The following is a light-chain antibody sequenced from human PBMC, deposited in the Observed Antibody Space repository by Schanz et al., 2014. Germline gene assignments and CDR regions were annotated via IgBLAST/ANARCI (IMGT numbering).Light chain of an antibody. CDR3: CSYTSSSTSVV. Sequence: QSALTQPASVSGSPGQSTTISCIGTSSDVGSYDLVSWYQHHPGKAPKIIIFEATERPSGVSNRFSGSKSGNTASLTISGLQAEDEADYYCCSYTSSSTSVVFGGGTKLTVL. CDR1: SSDVGSYDL. J-gene: IGLJ2*01. CDR2: EAT. V-gene: IGLV2-14*02.